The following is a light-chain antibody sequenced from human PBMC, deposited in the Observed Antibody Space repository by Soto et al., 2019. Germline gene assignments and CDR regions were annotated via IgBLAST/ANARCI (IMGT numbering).Light chain of an antibody. CDR2: DVS. J-gene: IGLJ1*01. CDR1: SSDVGGYNY. Sequence: QSALTQPASVSGSPGQSITISCTGTSSDVGGYNYVSWYQQHPGKAPRLMISDVSNRPSGVSNRFSGSKSGNTASLPISGRQAEDAADYYYNTYTAISTLVFGTGNKVTV. CDR3: NTYTAISTLV. V-gene: IGLV2-14*03.